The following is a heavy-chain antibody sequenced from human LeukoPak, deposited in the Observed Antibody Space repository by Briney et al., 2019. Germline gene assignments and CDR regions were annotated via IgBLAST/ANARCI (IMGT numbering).Heavy chain of an antibody. D-gene: IGHD2-15*01. CDR1: GLTFGSYT. J-gene: IGHJ4*02. V-gene: IGHV3-23*01. CDR3: AKSRDCSGGSCYHPDY. Sequence: GGSLRLPCAASGLTFGSYTMSWVRQAPGKGLEWVSAISGSGGSTYYADSVKGRFTISRDNSENTLYLQMNSLRAEDTAVYYCAKSRDCSGGSCYHPDYWGQGTLVTVSS. CDR2: ISGSGGST.